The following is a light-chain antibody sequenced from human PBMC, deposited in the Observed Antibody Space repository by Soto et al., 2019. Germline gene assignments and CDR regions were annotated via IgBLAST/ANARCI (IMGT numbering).Light chain of an antibody. CDR2: KAS. J-gene: IGKJ1*01. Sequence: DIQMTQSPSTLSASVGDRVTITCRASQSISSWLAWYQQKPGKAPKLLIYKASSLESGVPSRFSGSGSGTECTLTISSLQPDDVATYYCQHYNSYSEALGQGTKVDI. CDR3: QHYNSYSEA. V-gene: IGKV1-5*03. CDR1: QSISSW.